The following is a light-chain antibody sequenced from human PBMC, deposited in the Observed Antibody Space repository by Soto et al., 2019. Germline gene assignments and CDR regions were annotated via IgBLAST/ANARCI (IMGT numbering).Light chain of an antibody. V-gene: IGKV1-27*01. Sequence: DIQMTQSPSSLSASVGDRVTITCRASQGMSNSLAWYQQKPGKVPKLLIYAASTLQSGVPSRFSGSGSGTDFTLTISSLQPEDVATYYCQKYGSVPFTFGPGTKVDIK. CDR1: QGMSNS. CDR2: AAS. J-gene: IGKJ3*01. CDR3: QKYGSVPFT.